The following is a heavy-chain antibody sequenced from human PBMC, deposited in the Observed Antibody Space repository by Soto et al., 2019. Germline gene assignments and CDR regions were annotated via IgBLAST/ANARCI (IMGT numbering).Heavy chain of an antibody. CDR3: ARDRIPRYNWFDP. Sequence: QVQLVQSGAEVKKPGSSVKVSCKASGGTFSSYAISWVRQAPGQGLEWMGGISPIFGTANYAQKFQGRVTITADESTSTAYIELSSLRSEDTAVYYCARDRIPRYNWFDPCGKGTLVTVSS. V-gene: IGHV1-69*01. CDR1: GGTFSSYA. J-gene: IGHJ5*02. CDR2: ISPIFGTA.